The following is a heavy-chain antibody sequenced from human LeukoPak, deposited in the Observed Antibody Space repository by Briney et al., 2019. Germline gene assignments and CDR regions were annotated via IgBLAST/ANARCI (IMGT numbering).Heavy chain of an antibody. D-gene: IGHD6-13*01. Sequence: PGRSLRLSCAASGFTFSSYGMHWVRQAPGKGLEWVAVISYDGSNKYYADSVKGRFTISRDNSKNTLYLQMNSLRAEDTAVYYCAKGGSNWVFDYWGQGTLVTVSS. CDR2: ISYDGSNK. CDR3: AKGGSNWVFDY. CDR1: GFTFSSYG. J-gene: IGHJ4*02. V-gene: IGHV3-30*18.